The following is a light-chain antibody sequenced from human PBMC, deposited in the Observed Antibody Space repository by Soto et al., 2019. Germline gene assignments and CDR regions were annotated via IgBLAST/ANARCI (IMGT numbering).Light chain of an antibody. J-gene: IGKJ1*01. CDR3: QQYNNWPRT. V-gene: IGKV3D-15*01. CDR1: QSVSSN. CDR2: GAS. Sequence: ESVLTRSRVTLSLPARERATXSCRASQSVSSNYLAWYQQKPGQANRLIIYGASKRAAGITDRFSASGSGTEFTLTISSLQSEDFAVYYCQQYNNWPRTFGQRAKVDI.